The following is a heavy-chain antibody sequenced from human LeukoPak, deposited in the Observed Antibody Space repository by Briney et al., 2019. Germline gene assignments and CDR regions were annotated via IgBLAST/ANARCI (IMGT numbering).Heavy chain of an antibody. CDR3: ARDRDSSGWYGGYAFDI. CDR1: GGTFSSYA. Sequence: ASVKVSCKASGGTFSSYAISWVRQAPGQGLEWMGGIIPIFGTANYAQKFQGRVTITRDTSASTAYMELSSLRSEDTAVYYCARDRDSSGWYGGYAFDIWGQGTMVTVSS. CDR2: IIPIFGTA. J-gene: IGHJ3*02. D-gene: IGHD6-19*01. V-gene: IGHV1-69*05.